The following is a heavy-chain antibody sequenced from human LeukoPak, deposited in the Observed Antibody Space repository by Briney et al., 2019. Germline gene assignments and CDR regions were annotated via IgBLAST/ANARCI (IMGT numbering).Heavy chain of an antibody. CDR2: INHSGST. D-gene: IGHD3-22*01. CDR1: GGSFSGYY. V-gene: IGHV4-34*01. Sequence: SETLSLTCAVYGGSFSGYYWSWIRQPPGKGLEWIGEINHSGSTNYNPSLKGRVTISVDTSKNQFSLKLSSVTAADTAVYYCARLFPDDYYDSSGYYYGPYSSFAQNDYWGQGTLVTVSS. J-gene: IGHJ4*02. CDR3: ARLFPDDYYDSSGYYYGPYSSFAQNDY.